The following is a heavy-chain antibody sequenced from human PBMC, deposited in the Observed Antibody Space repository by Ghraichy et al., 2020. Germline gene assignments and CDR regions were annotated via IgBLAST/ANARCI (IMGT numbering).Heavy chain of an antibody. Sequence: GGSLRLSCAASGFTFSSYSMNWVRQAPGKGLEWVSYISGGSSTVYYADSVKGRFTISRDNGKNSLFLQMHSLRAEDTAVYYCARVQIRAFDYWGQGTLVTVSS. V-gene: IGHV3-48*01. CDR2: ISGGSSTV. CDR1: GFTFSSYS. CDR3: ARVQIRAFDY. J-gene: IGHJ4*02.